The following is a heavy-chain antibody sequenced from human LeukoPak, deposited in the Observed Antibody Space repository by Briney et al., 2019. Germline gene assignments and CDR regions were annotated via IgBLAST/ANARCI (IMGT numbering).Heavy chain of an antibody. CDR1: GFTFSTFA. CDR2: ITGAGSTT. D-gene: IGHD1-7*01. Sequence: GGSLRLPCAASGFTFSTFAMSWVRQDPGRGLEWVSSITGAGSTTYYPESVKGRFTISRDNSKNTLYLQMNSLRVEDTAVYFCVRDRNYFEALQRSYWGQGTLVTVSS. V-gene: IGHV3-23*01. CDR3: VRDRNYFEALQRSY. J-gene: IGHJ4*02.